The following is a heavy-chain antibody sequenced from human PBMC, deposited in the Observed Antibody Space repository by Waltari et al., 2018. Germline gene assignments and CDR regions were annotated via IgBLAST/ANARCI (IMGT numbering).Heavy chain of an antibody. D-gene: IGHD2-15*01. CDR1: GGSFRGYY. V-gene: IGHV4-34*02. CDR3: ARGYCSGDSCSVYFDY. J-gene: IGHJ4*02. Sequence: QVQLQQWGAGLLKPSETLSLTCAVYGGSFRGYYWSWLRQPPGKGLEWIGEINHSGSTNYNPSLKSRVTISVDTSKNQFSLKVNSVTAADTAVYYCARGYCSGDSCSVYFDYWGQGTLVTVSS. CDR2: INHSGST.